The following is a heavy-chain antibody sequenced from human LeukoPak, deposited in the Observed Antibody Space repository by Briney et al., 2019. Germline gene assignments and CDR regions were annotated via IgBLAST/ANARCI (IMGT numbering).Heavy chain of an antibody. Sequence: GSLRLSCAASGFTFSSYGMHWVRQAPGKGLEWVAVISYDGSNKYYADSVKGRFTISRDNSKNTLYLQMNSLRAEDTAVYYCAKDREHIVVVTLEYYFDYWGQGTLVTVSS. J-gene: IGHJ4*02. CDR3: AKDREHIVVVTLEYYFDY. CDR1: GFTFSSYG. V-gene: IGHV3-30*18. CDR2: ISYDGSNK. D-gene: IGHD2-21*02.